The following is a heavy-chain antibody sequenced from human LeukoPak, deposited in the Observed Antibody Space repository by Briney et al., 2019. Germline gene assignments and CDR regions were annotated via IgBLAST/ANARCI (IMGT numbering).Heavy chain of an antibody. J-gene: IGHJ5*02. V-gene: IGHV4-4*07. Sequence: SETLSLTCTVSGGSTISYYWSWIRQPAGKGLEWIGRIYTSGGTNYNPSLKSRVTMSADTTKNQFSLNLRPVTAANTAVYYCAGGDGSYRYDEAWFDPWGQGTLVTVSS. D-gene: IGHD1-26*01. CDR2: IYTSGGT. CDR3: AGGDGSYRYDEAWFDP. CDR1: GGSTISYY.